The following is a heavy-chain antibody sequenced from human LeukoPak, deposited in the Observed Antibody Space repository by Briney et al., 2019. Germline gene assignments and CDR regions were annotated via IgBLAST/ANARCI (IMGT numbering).Heavy chain of an antibody. CDR2: VSNSGNSP. CDR1: GFTFTRHG. D-gene: IGHD6-19*01. V-gene: IGHV3-23*01. J-gene: IGHJ4*02. CDR3: AKFAPGIAVAGQYYFDY. Sequence: GGSLRLSCAASGFTFTRHGMTWVRQALGKGLEWVASVSNSGNSPYYADSVKGRFTISRDNSKNTLYLQMNSLRAEDTAVYYCAKFAPGIAVAGQYYFDYWGQGTLVTVSS.